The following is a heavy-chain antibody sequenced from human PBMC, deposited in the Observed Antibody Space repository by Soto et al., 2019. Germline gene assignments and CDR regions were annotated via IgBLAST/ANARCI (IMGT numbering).Heavy chain of an antibody. D-gene: IGHD1-26*01. CDR1: GFSVSSNY. CDR3: ARHRHPRGTVGATSPLDP. J-gene: IGHJ5*02. CDR2: HYSGGST. V-gene: IGHV3-53*01. Sequence: DVQLVESGGGLVQPGGSRRLSCAISGFSVSSNYLSWVRQAPGKGLEWASVHYSGGSTYYADSVQGRFTISRDKSNNTLYLQMRRVRAEDTAVYFCARHRHPRGTVGATSPLDPWGQGTQVTVSS.